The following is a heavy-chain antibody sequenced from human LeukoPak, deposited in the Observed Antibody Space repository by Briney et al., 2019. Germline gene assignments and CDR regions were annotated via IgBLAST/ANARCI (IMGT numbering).Heavy chain of an antibody. CDR3: ARQRTYYDILTGKRSNWFDP. Sequence: SETLSLTCAVYGGSFSGYYWSWIRQPPGKGLEWIGEINHSGSTNYNPSLKSRVTISVDTSKNQFSLKLSSVTAADTAVYYCARQRTYYDILTGKRSNWFDPWGQGTLVTVSS. V-gene: IGHV4-34*01. CDR1: GGSFSGYY. J-gene: IGHJ5*02. D-gene: IGHD3-9*01. CDR2: INHSGST.